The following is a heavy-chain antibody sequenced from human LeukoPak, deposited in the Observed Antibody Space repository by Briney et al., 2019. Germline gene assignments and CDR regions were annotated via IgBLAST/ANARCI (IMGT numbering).Heavy chain of an antibody. CDR3: AGGIQLWLPFDY. J-gene: IGHJ4*02. Sequence: GGSLRLSCAVSGFTFSSYAMSWVRQAPGKGLEWVSAISDSGGSTYYADSVKGRFTISRDNSKNTLYLQMNSLRAEDTAVYYCAGGIQLWLPFDYWGQGTLVTVSS. V-gene: IGHV3-23*01. CDR1: GFTFSSYA. CDR2: ISDSGGST. D-gene: IGHD5-18*01.